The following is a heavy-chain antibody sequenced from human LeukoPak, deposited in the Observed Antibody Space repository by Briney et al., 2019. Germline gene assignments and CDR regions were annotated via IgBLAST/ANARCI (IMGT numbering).Heavy chain of an antibody. Sequence: GGSLRLSCGASGFTFDDYGMTWVRQAPGKGLEWVSYISSSGSTIYYADSVKGRFTISRDNAKNSLYLQMNSLRAEDTAVYYCARDFGVVIARHYYYYMDVWGKGTTVTVSS. J-gene: IGHJ6*03. CDR1: GFTFDDYG. D-gene: IGHD3-3*01. V-gene: IGHV3-11*04. CDR2: ISSSGSTI. CDR3: ARDFGVVIARHYYYYMDV.